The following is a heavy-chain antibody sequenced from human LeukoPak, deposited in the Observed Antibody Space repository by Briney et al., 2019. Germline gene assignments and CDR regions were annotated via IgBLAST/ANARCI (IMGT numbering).Heavy chain of an antibody. Sequence: SETLSLTCTVSGGSISSYYWSWIRQPPGKGLEWIGYIYYSGSTNYNPSLKSRVTISVDTSKNQFSLKLSSVTAADTAVYYCASLGYSYGDYWGQGTLVTVSS. V-gene: IGHV4-59*01. J-gene: IGHJ4*02. CDR2: IYYSGST. CDR3: ASLGYSYGDY. CDR1: GGSISSYY. D-gene: IGHD5-18*01.